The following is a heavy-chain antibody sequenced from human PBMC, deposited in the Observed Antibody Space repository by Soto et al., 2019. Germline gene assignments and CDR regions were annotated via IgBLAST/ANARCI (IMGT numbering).Heavy chain of an antibody. CDR1: GFTFSDYY. CDR2: ISSSGSTI. J-gene: IGHJ3*02. V-gene: IGHV3-11*01. CDR3: ARDISVFYSPSRSSGQAFDI. Sequence: GGSLRLSCAASGFTFSDYYMSWIRQAPGKGLEWVSYISSSGSTIYYADSVKGRFTISRDNAKNSLYLQMNSLRAEDTAVYYCARDISVFYSPSRSSGQAFDIWGQGTMVTVSS. D-gene: IGHD6-13*01.